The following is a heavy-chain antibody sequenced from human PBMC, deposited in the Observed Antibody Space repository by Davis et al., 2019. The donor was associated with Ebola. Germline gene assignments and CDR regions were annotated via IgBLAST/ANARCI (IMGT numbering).Heavy chain of an antibody. CDR1: GFTVSSNY. Sequence: GESLKISCAASGFTVSSNYMSWVRQAPGKGLEWVSVIYSGGSTYYADSVKGRFTISRDNSKNTLYLQMNSLRAEDTAVYYCARVMTTVTTEWFDPWGQGTLVTVSS. J-gene: IGHJ5*02. CDR3: ARVMTTVTTEWFDP. V-gene: IGHV3-53*01. CDR2: IYSGGST. D-gene: IGHD4-11*01.